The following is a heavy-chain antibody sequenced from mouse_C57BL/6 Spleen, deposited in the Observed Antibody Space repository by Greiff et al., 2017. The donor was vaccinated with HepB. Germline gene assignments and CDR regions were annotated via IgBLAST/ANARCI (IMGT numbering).Heavy chain of an antibody. CDR1: GYTFTSYW. V-gene: IGHV1-7*01. CDR2: INPSSGYT. CDR3: SKDGYYYAMDY. D-gene: IGHD2-3*01. Sequence: VQLQQSGAELAKPGASVKLSCKASGYTFTSYWMHWVKQRPGPGLEWIGYINPSSGYTKYNQKFKDKATLTADKSSSTAYMQLSSLRYEDSAVSAFSKDGYYYAMDYWGQGTSVTVSS. J-gene: IGHJ4*01.